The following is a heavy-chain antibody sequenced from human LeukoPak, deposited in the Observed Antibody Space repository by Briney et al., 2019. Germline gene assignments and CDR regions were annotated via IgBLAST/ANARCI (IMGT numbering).Heavy chain of an antibody. CDR2: ISSRSSYI. J-gene: IGHJ4*02. V-gene: IGHV3-21*01. Sequence: PGGSLRLSCAASGFTFITDSMNWVRRAPGKGLEWVSSISSRSSYIYYADSVKGRFTISRDNAKNSLYLQMNSLRAEDTAVYYCAREESGSSGWYDYWGQGTLVTVSS. D-gene: IGHD6-19*01. CDR1: GFTFITDS. CDR3: AREESGSSGWYDY.